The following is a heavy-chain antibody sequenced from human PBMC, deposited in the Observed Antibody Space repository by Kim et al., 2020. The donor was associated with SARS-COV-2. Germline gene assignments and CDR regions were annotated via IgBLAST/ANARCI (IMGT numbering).Heavy chain of an antibody. CDR2: IYHSGST. V-gene: IGHV4-4*02. CDR3: ARELGWFGELLYFDY. D-gene: IGHD3-10*01. J-gene: IGHJ4*02. CDR1: GGSISSSNW. Sequence: SETLSLTCAVSGGSISSSNWWSWVRQPPGKGLEWIGEIYHSGSTNYNPSLKSRVTISVDKSKNQFSLKLSSVTAADTAVYYCARELGWFGELLYFDYWGQGTLVTVSS.